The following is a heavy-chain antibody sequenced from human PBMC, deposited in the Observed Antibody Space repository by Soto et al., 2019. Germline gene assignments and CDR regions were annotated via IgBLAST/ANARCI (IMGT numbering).Heavy chain of an antibody. Sequence: QVQLQESGPGLVKPSQTLSLTCSVSGGSISSGGYYWSWIRQHPEKCLEWIGYIYYSGSTNYNPSLKSRVIISVDTSSNRLSLDLRSVTAADTAIYCCARHSDSWQWFDYWGQGTLVTVSS. CDR2: IYYSGST. V-gene: IGHV4-31*03. CDR3: ARHSDSWQWFDY. D-gene: IGHD1-26*01. CDR1: GGSISSGGYY. J-gene: IGHJ5*01.